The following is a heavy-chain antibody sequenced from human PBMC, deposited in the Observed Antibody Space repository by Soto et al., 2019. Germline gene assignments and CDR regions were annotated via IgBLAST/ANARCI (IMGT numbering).Heavy chain of an antibody. CDR1: GYTFTGYA. J-gene: IGHJ5*02. V-gene: IGHV1-3*01. D-gene: IGHD6-19*01. CDR2: INAGNGNT. Sequence: ASVKVSCKASGYTFTGYAMHWVRQAPGQRLEWMGWINAGNGNTKYSQKFQGRVTITRDTSASTAYMELSSLRSDDTAVYYCAREFRSGASWFDPWGQGTLVTVSS. CDR3: AREFRSGASWFDP.